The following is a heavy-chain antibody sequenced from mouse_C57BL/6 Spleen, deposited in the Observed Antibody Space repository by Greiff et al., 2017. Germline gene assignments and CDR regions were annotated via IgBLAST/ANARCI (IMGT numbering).Heavy chain of an antibody. J-gene: IGHJ2*01. CDR1: GYSFTGYY. CDR2: INPSTGGT. D-gene: IGHD1-1*02. Sequence: EVQLQQSGPELVKPGASVKISCKASGYSFTGYYMNWVKQSPEKSLEWIGEINPSTGGTTYNQKFKAKATLTVDKSSSTAYMQLKSLTSEDSAVYYCVMATGGYFDYWGQGTTLTVSS. V-gene: IGHV1-42*01. CDR3: VMATGGYFDY.